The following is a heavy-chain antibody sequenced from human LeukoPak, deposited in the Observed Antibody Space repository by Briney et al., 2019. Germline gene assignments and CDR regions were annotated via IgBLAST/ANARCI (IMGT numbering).Heavy chain of an antibody. D-gene: IGHD1-1*01. J-gene: IGHJ4*02. CDR2: IRSDGSNK. CDR3: ARDSPGAPNDLDY. V-gene: IGHV3-33*08. CDR1: GFTFSNYR. Sequence: PGGSLRLSCAASGFTFSNYRMHWVRQAPGKGLEWVAVIRSDGSNKQYADSVEGRFTISRDNSENMLYLQMNSLRDEDTAVYFCARDSPGAPNDLDYWGQGTLVTVSS.